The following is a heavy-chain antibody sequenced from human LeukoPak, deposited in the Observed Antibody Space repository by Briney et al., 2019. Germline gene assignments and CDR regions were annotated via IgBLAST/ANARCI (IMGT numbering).Heavy chain of an antibody. CDR3: ARDGAVLTRNYYFDY. CDR1: GFTFSSYS. J-gene: IGHJ4*02. CDR2: ISSSSSYI. V-gene: IGHV3-21*01. D-gene: IGHD1-14*01. Sequence: GGSLRLSCAASGFTFSSYSMNWVRQAPGKGLEWVSSISSSSSYIYYADSVKGRFTISRDNAKSSLYLQMNSLRAEDTAVYYCARDGAVLTRNYYFDYWGQGTLVTVSS.